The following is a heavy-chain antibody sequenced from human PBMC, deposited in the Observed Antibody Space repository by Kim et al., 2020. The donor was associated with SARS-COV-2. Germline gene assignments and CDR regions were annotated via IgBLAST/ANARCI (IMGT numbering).Heavy chain of an antibody. J-gene: IGHJ4*02. CDR3: ARDDSSGYSFDY. V-gene: IGHV1-46*01. D-gene: IGHD3-22*01. Sequence: SSDQTFTSRVTMTRATSTSTVYMELSSLRSEDTAVYYCARDDSSGYSFDYWGQGTLVTVSS.